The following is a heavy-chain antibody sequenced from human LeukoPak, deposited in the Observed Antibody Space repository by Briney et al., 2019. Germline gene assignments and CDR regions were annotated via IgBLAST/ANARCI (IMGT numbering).Heavy chain of an antibody. D-gene: IGHD3-3*01. CDR3: AKGAWIFGVVTPLDY. V-gene: IGHV3-74*01. CDR1: GFTISGFW. Sequence: PGGSLRLSCAASGFTISGFWMHWVRQVPGEGLVWVARMNSAGTTINYADSVKGRFTISRDNSKNTLYLQMNSLRAEDTAVYYCAKGAWIFGVVTPLDYWGQGTLVTVSS. CDR2: MNSAGTTI. J-gene: IGHJ4*02.